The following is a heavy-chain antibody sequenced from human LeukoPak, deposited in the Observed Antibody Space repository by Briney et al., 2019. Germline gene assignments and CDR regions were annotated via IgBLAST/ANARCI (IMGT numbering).Heavy chain of an antibody. D-gene: IGHD2-2*01. Sequence: PGGSLRLSCAASGFTFSSYAMSWVRQAPGKGLEWVSTFSGSGGGTYYADSVKGRFTISRDNSKNTLYLQMNSLRAEDTAVYYCAREWRAFYIVVVPAAIPFDYWGQGTLVTVSS. CDR2: FSGSGGGT. J-gene: IGHJ4*02. CDR3: AREWRAFYIVVVPAAIPFDY. CDR1: GFTFSSYA. V-gene: IGHV3-23*01.